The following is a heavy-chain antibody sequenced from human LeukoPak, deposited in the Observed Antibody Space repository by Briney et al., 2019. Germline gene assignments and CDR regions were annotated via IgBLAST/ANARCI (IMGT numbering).Heavy chain of an antibody. V-gene: IGHV3-23*01. D-gene: IGHD6-19*01. CDR2: ISGSGGST. CDR3: AKALTVAGTLFDY. CDR1: GFTFSSYA. Sequence: GGSLRLSCAASGFTFSSYAMSWVRQAPGKGLEWVSVISGSGGSTYYADSVKGRFTISRDNSKNALYLQTNSLRAEDTAVYYCAKALTVAGTLFDYWGQGTLVTVSS. J-gene: IGHJ4*02.